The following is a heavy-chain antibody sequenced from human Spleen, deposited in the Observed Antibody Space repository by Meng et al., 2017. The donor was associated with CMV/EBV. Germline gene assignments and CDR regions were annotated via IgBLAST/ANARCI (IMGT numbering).Heavy chain of an antibody. CDR1: GYTFTSYG. V-gene: IGHV1-18*01. Sequence: ASVKVSCKASGYTFTSYGISWVRQAPGQGLEWMGWTSAYNGNTKYAQKFQDRVTMTTDKTTSTAYMEVRSLRVDDTAVYYCARSAHYSGFGFILLYHYGMDVWGQGTTVTVSS. D-gene: IGHD5-12*01. J-gene: IGHJ6*02. CDR3: ARSAHYSGFGFILLYHYGMDV. CDR2: TSAYNGNT.